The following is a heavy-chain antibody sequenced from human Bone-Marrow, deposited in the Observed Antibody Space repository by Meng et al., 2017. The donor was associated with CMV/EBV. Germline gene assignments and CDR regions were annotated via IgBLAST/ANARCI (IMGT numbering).Heavy chain of an antibody. CDR3: ARIHYDSWSGYYRDY. J-gene: IGHJ4*02. CDR1: GFTFSSYW. CDR2: IKQDGSEK. V-gene: IGHV3-7*01. Sequence: GGSLRLSCAASGFTFSSYWMSWVRQAPGKGLEWVANIKQDGSEKYYVDSVKGRFTASRDNARNSLYLQMNSLRAEDTAVYYCARIHYDSWSGYYRDYWGQAALVTVSS. D-gene: IGHD3-3*01.